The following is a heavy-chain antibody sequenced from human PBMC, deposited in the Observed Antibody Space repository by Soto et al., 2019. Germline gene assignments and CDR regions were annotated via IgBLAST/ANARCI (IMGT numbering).Heavy chain of an antibody. CDR3: ARRRGRYCGGDCYFDY. Sequence: GASVKVSCKASGGTFSSYAINWVRQAPGQGLEWMGGIIPIFGTANYAQKFQGRVTITADESTSTAYMELSSLRSEDTAVYYCARRRGRYCGGDCYFDYWGQGTLVTVSS. CDR1: GGTFSSYA. CDR2: IIPIFGTA. D-gene: IGHD2-21*02. J-gene: IGHJ4*02. V-gene: IGHV1-69*13.